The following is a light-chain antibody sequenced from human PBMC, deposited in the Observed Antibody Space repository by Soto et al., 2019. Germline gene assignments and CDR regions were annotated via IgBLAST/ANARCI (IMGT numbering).Light chain of an antibody. CDR2: GAS. V-gene: IGKV3-15*01. J-gene: IGKJ1*01. CDR1: QSVSNN. Sequence: EIVMTQSPATLSVSPGERATLSCRASQSVSNNLAWYQQKAGQAPRLLIYGASTRATGIPARFSGSGSGTEFTLTISSLQSEDFAVYYCQQYNNWTPWTFGQGTNVEIK. CDR3: QQYNNWTPWT.